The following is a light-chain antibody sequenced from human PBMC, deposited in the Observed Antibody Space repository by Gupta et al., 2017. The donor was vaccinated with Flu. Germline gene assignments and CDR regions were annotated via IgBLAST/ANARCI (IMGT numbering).Light chain of an antibody. V-gene: IGKV3-20*01. CDR3: QQYGISPWT. Sequence: GTLSLSPGERATLSCRASLSVNSSYLAWCQQKPGQAPRLLIYGASSRATGIPDRFSGSGSGTDFTLTISRLEPEDFAVYYCQQYGISPWTFGQGTKVEIK. CDR1: LSVNSSY. CDR2: GAS. J-gene: IGKJ1*01.